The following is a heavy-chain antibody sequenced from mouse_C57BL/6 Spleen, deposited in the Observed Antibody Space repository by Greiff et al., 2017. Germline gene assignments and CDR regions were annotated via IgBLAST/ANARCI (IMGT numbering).Heavy chain of an antibody. CDR3: ARKWKGAMDY. V-gene: IGHV1-66*01. Sequence: QVQLQQSGPELVKPGASVKISCKASGYSFTSYYIHWVKQRPGQGLEWIGGIYPGSGNTKYNEKFKGKATLTADTSSSTAYMQLSSLTSEDSAVYYCARKWKGAMDYWGQGTSVTVSS. CDR1: GYSFTSYY. CDR2: IYPGSGNT. J-gene: IGHJ4*01.